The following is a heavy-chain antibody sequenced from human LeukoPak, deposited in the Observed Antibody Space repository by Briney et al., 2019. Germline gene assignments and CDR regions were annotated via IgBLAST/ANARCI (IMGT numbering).Heavy chain of an antibody. J-gene: IGHJ4*02. V-gene: IGHV3-21*01. Sequence: GGSLRLSCAASGFTFSSYSMNWDRQAPGKGLEWVSSISSSSSYIYYADSVKGRFTISRDNAKNSLYLQMNSLRAEDTAVYYCARISDILTGSPLDYWGQGTLVTVSS. CDR3: ARISDILTGSPLDY. CDR1: GFTFSSYS. D-gene: IGHD3-9*01. CDR2: ISSSSSYI.